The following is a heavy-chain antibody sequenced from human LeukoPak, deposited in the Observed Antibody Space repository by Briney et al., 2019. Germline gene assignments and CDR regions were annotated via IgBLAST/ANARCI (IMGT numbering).Heavy chain of an antibody. J-gene: IGHJ4*02. V-gene: IGHV3-21*01. Sequence: GGSLRLSCAASGFTFSSYSLNWVRQAPGKGLEWVSSISSSSSYIYYADSVKGRFTISRDNAKNSLYLQMNSLRAEDTAVYYCARDRIVGATSDYWGQGTLVTVSS. CDR2: ISSSSSYI. CDR1: GFTFSSYS. D-gene: IGHD1-26*01. CDR3: ARDRIVGATSDY.